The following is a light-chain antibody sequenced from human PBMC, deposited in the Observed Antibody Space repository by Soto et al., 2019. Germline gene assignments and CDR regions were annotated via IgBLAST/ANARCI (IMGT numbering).Light chain of an antibody. CDR1: QSVSRY. CDR3: QQTYIIPWT. Sequence: DIQMNQSAYSLSASVGHRVTIHCRSSQSVSRYVNWYQHKPGKDPKLLIFTTSSLERGVPSRFTGSGSRTDYTLTISSLHPEDFATYDCQQTYIIPWTFGPGTTVEF. V-gene: IGKV1-39*01. J-gene: IGKJ1*01. CDR2: TTS.